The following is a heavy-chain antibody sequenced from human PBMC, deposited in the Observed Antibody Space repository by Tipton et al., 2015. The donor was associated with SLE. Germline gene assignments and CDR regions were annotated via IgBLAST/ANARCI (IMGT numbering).Heavy chain of an antibody. CDR1: GFRLSDVW. J-gene: IGHJ4*02. CDR2: INGDGSRT. Sequence: SLRLSCAASGFRLSDVWMHWVRQDPEKGLVWVSRINGDGSRTTYADSVKGRFTISRDDAKNTLHLQMNSLRVEDTAVYYCTTVTTSDAPDYWGQGTLVTVSS. V-gene: IGHV3-74*03. CDR3: TTVTTSDAPDY. D-gene: IGHD4-17*01.